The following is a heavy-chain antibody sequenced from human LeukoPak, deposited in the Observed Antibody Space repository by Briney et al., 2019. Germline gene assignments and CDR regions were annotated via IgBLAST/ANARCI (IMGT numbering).Heavy chain of an antibody. J-gene: IGHJ5*02. Sequence: PSQTLSLTCTVSGGSISSGGHYWSWIRQHPGKGLEWIGYIYYSGSTNYNPSLKSRVTISVDTSKNQFSLKLSSVTAADTAVYYCARAAGSLAYSSGSPNWFDPWGQGTLVTVSS. CDR3: ARAAGSLAYSSGSPNWFDP. CDR1: GGSISSGGHY. V-gene: IGHV4-31*03. CDR2: IYYSGST. D-gene: IGHD6-19*01.